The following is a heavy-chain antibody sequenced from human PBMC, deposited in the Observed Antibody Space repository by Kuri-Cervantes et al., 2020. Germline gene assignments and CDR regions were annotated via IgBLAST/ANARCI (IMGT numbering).Heavy chain of an antibody. J-gene: IGHJ4*02. Sequence: GESLKISCAASGFTFSTYTMHWVRQAPGKGLEWVSSISISGDRTFYGGSVKGRFTIFRDNSKSTLYLQMSGLRVEDTAVYYCAKELRPNDYWGQGTLVTVSS. V-gene: IGHV3-23*05. CDR3: AKELRPNDY. CDR1: GFTFSTYT. CDR2: ISISGDRT. D-gene: IGHD1-7*01.